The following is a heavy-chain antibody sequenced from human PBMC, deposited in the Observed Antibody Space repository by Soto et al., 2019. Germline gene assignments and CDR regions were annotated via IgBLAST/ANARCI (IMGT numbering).Heavy chain of an antibody. CDR2: INPSGGST. CDR3: ARLGYCSGGSCYSDY. D-gene: IGHD2-15*01. CDR1: GYTFTSYY. J-gene: IGHJ4*02. V-gene: IGHV1-46*01. Sequence: QVQLVQSGAEVKKPGASVKVSCKASGYTFTSYYMHWVRQAPGQGLEWMGIINPSGGSTSYAQKFQGRVTMTRDTSTSTVYMGLGRLRSEDTAVYFCARLGYCSGGSCYSDYWGQGTLVTVSS.